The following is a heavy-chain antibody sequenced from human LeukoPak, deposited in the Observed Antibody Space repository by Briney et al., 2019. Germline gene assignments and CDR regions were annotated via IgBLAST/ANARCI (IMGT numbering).Heavy chain of an antibody. D-gene: IGHD3-22*01. V-gene: IGHV3-53*01. CDR3: AREGSFDSSGYNDALDI. CDR1: GFIVSGKY. CDR2: IRIDGST. Sequence: GGSLRLSCSASGFIVSGKYMGWVRKAPGKGLEWVSVIRIDGSTSYADSVKGRFTISRDNSKNTLYLQMNSLRAEDTAVYYCAREGSFDSSGYNDALDIWGQGAMVTVSA. J-gene: IGHJ3*02.